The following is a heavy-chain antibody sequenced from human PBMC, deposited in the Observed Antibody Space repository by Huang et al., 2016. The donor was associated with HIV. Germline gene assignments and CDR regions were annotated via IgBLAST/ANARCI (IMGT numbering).Heavy chain of an antibody. CDR1: GGSFTGNY. CDR3: ARQWAVLEWLLGLDV. Sequence: QMQLQQRGAGLLKPSETLSLTCGVSGGSFTGNYLSWIRQAPGKGLEWIGEVNDSGATNNTPSLKGRVTISLDKANRELSLRLTSVTAADTAVYYCARQWAVLEWLLGLDVWGQGTTVIVSS. J-gene: IGHJ6*02. V-gene: IGHV4-34*01. D-gene: IGHD3-3*01. CDR2: VNDSGAT.